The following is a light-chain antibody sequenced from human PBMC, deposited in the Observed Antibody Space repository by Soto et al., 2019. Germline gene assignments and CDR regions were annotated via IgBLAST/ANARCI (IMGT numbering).Light chain of an antibody. Sequence: QTVVTQPPSASGTPGQRVTISCSGGSSNIGTNAVNWYQQLPGTAPKLLIYNNNHRPSGVPDRFSGSKSGTSASLAISGLQSEDEADYYCAAWDDSLNGYVFGTGTKLTVL. CDR3: AAWDDSLNGYV. J-gene: IGLJ1*01. CDR1: SSNIGTNA. V-gene: IGLV1-44*01. CDR2: NNN.